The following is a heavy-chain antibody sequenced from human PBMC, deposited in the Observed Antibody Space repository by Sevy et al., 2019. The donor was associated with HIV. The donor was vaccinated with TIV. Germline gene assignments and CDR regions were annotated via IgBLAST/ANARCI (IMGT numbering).Heavy chain of an antibody. D-gene: IGHD2-8*01. J-gene: IGHJ4*02. CDR1: GFTFSKYS. V-gene: IGHV3-23*01. Sequence: GGSLRLSCEASGFTFSKYSMSWVRQAPGKGLEWVSTFSFGCGRINYADSVKGRFTISRDDSKNTLYLQMNSLRAEDTAVYYCAIAGCTKPHDYWGQGTLVTVSS. CDR3: AIAGCTKPHDY. CDR2: FSFGCGRI.